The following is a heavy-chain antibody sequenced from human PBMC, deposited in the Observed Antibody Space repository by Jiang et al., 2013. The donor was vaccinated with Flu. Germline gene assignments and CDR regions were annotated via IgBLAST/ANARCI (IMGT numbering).Heavy chain of an antibody. CDR1: IFTFTNVS. V-gene: IGHV3-15*01. J-gene: IGHJ4*02. Sequence: QLVESGGGLVKPGGSLRLSCAVSIFTFTNVSMSWVRQAPGKGLEWVGRFKIKPDGGTTDYAAPVKGRFTISRDDSKKTFFLQMNSLKTEDTAVYYCTTLSGRGLDYWGQGTLVTVSS. CDR2: FKIKPDGGTT. D-gene: IGHD1-26*01. CDR3: TTLSGRGLDY.